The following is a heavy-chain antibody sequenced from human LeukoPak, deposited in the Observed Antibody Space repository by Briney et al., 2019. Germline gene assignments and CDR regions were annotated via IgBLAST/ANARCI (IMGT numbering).Heavy chain of an antibody. CDR2: INHSGST. Sequence: SETLSLTCAVYGGSFSGYYWSWIRQPPGKGLEWIGEINHSGSTNYNPSLKSRVTISVDTSKNQFSLKLSSVTAADTAVYYCASRADPCYDFWSGYPNQPPNYYYGMDVWGQGTTVTVSS. CDR1: GGSFSGYY. CDR3: ASRADPCYDFWSGYPNQPPNYYYGMDV. J-gene: IGHJ6*02. V-gene: IGHV4-34*01. D-gene: IGHD3-3*01.